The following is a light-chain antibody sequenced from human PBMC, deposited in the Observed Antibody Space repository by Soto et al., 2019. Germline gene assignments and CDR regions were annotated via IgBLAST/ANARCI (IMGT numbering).Light chain of an antibody. CDR2: KAS. V-gene: IGKV1-5*03. J-gene: IGKJ1*01. CDR1: QTISSW. Sequence: DIHMTKSPSTLSGSVGDRVTITCRASQTISSWLAWYQQKPGKAPKLLIYKASTLKSGVPSRFSGSGSWTEFTLTNSSLQPDDVAHYYCQHYNSYSEAFGQGTKVERK. CDR3: QHYNSYSEA.